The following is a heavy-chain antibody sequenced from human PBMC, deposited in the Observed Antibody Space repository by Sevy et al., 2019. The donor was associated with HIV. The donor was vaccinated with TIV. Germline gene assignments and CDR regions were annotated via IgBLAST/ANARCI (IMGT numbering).Heavy chain of an antibody. J-gene: IGHJ4*02. CDR2: IYYNGNI. CDR3: AGENAWGRGYS. V-gene: IGHV4-59*08. D-gene: IGHD1-26*01. CDR1: GGSITSLY. Sequence: SETLSLTCTVSGGSITSLYWNWIRQPPGKGLEWIANIYYNGNINYNPSLKGRVTLSLETSKNQFSLRLSSVTAADTAMYYCAGENAWGRGYSWGQGTLVTVSS.